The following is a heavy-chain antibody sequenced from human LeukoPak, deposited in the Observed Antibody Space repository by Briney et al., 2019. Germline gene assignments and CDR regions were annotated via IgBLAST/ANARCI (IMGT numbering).Heavy chain of an antibody. CDR3: ARVSGYDWDDYYYYMDV. D-gene: IGHD5-12*01. CDR2: LYHSGST. Sequence: PSETLSLTCTVSGYSISSGYYWGWIRQPPGKGLEWIGRLYHSGSTYYNPSLKRRVNISVDTSKNQLSLTLSPEISAHTPVLHCARVSGYDWDDYYYYMDVWGKGTTVTVSS. J-gene: IGHJ6*03. V-gene: IGHV4-38-2*02. CDR1: GYSISSGYY.